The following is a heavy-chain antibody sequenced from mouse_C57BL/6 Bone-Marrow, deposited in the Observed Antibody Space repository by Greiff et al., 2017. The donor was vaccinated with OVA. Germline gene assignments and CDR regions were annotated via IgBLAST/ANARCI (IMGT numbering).Heavy chain of an antibody. CDR1: GFPITSGYY. V-gene: IGHV12-3*01. J-gene: IGHJ3*01. Sequence: VKLQESGPGLVKPSQSLFLTCSITGFPITSGYYWIWIRQSPGKPLEWMGYITHSGETFYNPSLQSPISITRETSKNQFFLQLNSVTTEDTAMYYCAGDRTIYDGYYAWFAYWGQGTLVTVSA. CDR3: AGDRTIYDGYYAWFAY. D-gene: IGHD2-3*01. CDR2: ITHSGET.